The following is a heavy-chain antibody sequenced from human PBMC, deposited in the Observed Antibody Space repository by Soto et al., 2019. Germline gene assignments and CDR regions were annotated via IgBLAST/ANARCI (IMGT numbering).Heavy chain of an antibody. J-gene: IGHJ4*02. V-gene: IGHV4-30-2*01. Sequence: QLQLQESGSGLVKPSQTLSLTCAVSGGSISSGGYSWSWIRQPPGKGLEWIGYIYHSGSTYYNPSLKSRFTISEDRPKNQVSLKPSSVTAADTAVYYCAAGGGLPRYYWGQGTLVTVSS. D-gene: IGHD5-12*01. CDR1: GGSISSGGYS. CDR2: IYHSGST. CDR3: AAGGGLPRYY.